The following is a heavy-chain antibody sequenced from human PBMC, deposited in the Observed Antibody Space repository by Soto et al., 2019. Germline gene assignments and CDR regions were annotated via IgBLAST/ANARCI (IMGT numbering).Heavy chain of an antibody. CDR2: VRNKANSYST. Sequence: EVQLVESGGGLVQPGGSLRLSCVVSGFTFSDHYMDWVRQAPGKGLEYIGRVRNKANSYSTEYAASVKGRFTISRDDSKNSLYLQMSSLKTEDTAVYYCVRDSRFWGLDYWGQGTLVTVSS. CDR1: GFTFSDHY. CDR3: VRDSRFWGLDY. D-gene: IGHD2-2*01. V-gene: IGHV3-72*01. J-gene: IGHJ4*02.